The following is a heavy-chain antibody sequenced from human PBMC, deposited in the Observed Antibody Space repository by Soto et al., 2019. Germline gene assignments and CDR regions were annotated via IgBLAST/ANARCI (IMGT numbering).Heavy chain of an antibody. V-gene: IGHV1-69*13. CDR1: GGTFSSYA. D-gene: IGHD3-22*01. CDR2: IIPIFGTA. CDR3: ARAVDYYDSSGYYTHEYFQH. Sequence: SVKVSCKASGGTFSSYAISWVRQAPGQGLEWMGGIIPIFGTANYAQKFQGRVTITADESTSTAYMELRSLRSDDTAVYYCARAVDYYDSSGYYTHEYFQHWGQGTLVTVSS. J-gene: IGHJ1*01.